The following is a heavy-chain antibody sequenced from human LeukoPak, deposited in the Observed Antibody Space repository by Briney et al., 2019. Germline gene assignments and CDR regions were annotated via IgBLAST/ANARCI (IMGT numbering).Heavy chain of an antibody. CDR2: IYHSGST. D-gene: IGHD6-6*01. J-gene: IGHJ4*02. V-gene: IGHV4-4*02. CDR3: ARGRGGSSSFNY. Sequence: SETLSLTCAVSGGSISSSNWWSWVRQPPGKGLEWIGEIYHSGSTNYNPSLKSRVTISVDTSKNQFSLKLSSVTAADTAVYYCARGRGGSSSFNYWGQGTLVTVSS. CDR1: GGSISSSNW.